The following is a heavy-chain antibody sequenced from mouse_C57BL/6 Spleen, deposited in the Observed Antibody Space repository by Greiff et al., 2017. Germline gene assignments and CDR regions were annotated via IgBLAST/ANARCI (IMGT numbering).Heavy chain of an antibody. CDR2: IHPNSGST. D-gene: IGHD4-1*01. Sequence: QVQLQQPGAELVKPGASVTLSCKASGYTFTSYWMHWVKQRPGQGLEWIGMIHPNSGSTNYNEKFKSKATLTVDKSSSTAYMQLSSLTSEDSAVYYCARTGTGAMDYWGQGTSVTVSS. J-gene: IGHJ4*01. CDR3: ARTGTGAMDY. V-gene: IGHV1-64*01. CDR1: GYTFTSYW.